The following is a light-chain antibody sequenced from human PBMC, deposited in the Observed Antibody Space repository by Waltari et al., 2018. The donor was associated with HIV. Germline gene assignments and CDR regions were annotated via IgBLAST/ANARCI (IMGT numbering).Light chain of an antibody. CDR1: SVGSNY. V-gene: IGLV1-47*01. J-gene: IGLJ3*02. CDR2: RMN. Sequence: QSVVTQPPSASGTPGQRVPIPCSGSSVGSNYVYWYQQLPGTAPKLLIYRMNQRPSGVPDRFSGSRSETSVSLAISGLRSEDEADYYCATWDDWLSGWVFGGGTKLTVL. CDR3: ATWDDWLSGWV.